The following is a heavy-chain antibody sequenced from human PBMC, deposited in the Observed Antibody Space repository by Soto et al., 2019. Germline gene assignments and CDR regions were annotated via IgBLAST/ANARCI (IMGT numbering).Heavy chain of an antibody. CDR3: ARASGRSKLLPYYFDP. V-gene: IGHV1-3*01. CDR2: INPATGDT. Sequence: QVHLVQSGAEVQKPGASVRISCQASGYAFTTSAIHWVRQAPGQSLEWMGWINPATGDTKYSQNVRGRVTFALDTSATTAYMDLTSLTSHDTAVYYCARASGRSKLLPYYFDPWGQGTQVTVSS. J-gene: IGHJ5*02. D-gene: IGHD3-10*01. CDR1: GYAFTTSA.